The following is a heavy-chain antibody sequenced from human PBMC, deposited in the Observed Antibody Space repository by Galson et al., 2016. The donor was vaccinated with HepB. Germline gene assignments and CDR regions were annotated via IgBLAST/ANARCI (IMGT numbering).Heavy chain of an antibody. V-gene: IGHV3-74*01. Sequence: SLRLSCAASGFTFSGHYMHWVRQAPRKGLVWVARITTDGSEIRIADSVKGRFSITRDNAKNMLFLQMSSLRAEEMAVYYCVRDGMGTTSYDYWGQGTLVTVSS. D-gene: IGHD1-26*01. CDR1: GFTFSGHY. J-gene: IGHJ4*02. CDR2: ITTDGSEI. CDR3: VRDGMGTTSYDY.